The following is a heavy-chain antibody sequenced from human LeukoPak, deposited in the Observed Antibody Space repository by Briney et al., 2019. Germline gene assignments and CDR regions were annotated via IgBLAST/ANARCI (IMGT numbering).Heavy chain of an antibody. CDR1: GYRFTSYW. Sequence: GESLEISCKGSGYRFTSYWIGWVRQMPGKGLEWMGIIYPGDSDTRYSPSFQGQVTISADKSISTAYLQWSSLKASDTAMFYCARRSVLVGAATQAFDIWGQGTMVTVSS. CDR2: IYPGDSDT. CDR3: ARRSVLVGAATQAFDI. J-gene: IGHJ3*02. D-gene: IGHD2-15*01. V-gene: IGHV5-51*01.